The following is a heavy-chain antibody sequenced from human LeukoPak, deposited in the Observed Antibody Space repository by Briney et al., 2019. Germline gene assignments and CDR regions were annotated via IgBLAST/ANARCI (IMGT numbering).Heavy chain of an antibody. CDR3: ASRVYGLGSFNY. CDR1: GGSISSTSYY. J-gene: IGHJ4*01. Sequence: SETLSLTCTASGGSISSTSYYWDWIRQPPGKGLEWIGSIYNSGTTYYNPSLKSRVTISVDTSKNQFSLKVSSVTAADTAVYYCASRVYGLGSFNYWGRGTLVTVSS. V-gene: IGHV4-39*01. CDR2: IYNSGTT. D-gene: IGHD3-10*01.